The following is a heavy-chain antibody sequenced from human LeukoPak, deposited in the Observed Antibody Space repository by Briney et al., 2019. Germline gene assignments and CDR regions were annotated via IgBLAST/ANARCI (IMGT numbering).Heavy chain of an antibody. Sequence: PGGSLRLSCAASGFTFSSYPLHWVRQAPGKGLEWVTLISYDGSKIYYADSVKGRFTISRDNSKNTLYLQMNSLRAEDTAVYYCAKDLGPAAIGWFDPWGQGTLVTVSS. CDR3: AKDLGPAAIGWFDP. V-gene: IGHV3-30-3*01. J-gene: IGHJ5*02. D-gene: IGHD2-2*02. CDR2: ISYDGSKI. CDR1: GFTFSSYP.